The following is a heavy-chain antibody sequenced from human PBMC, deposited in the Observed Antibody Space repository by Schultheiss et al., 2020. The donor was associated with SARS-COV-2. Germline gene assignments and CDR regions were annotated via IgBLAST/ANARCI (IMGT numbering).Heavy chain of an antibody. CDR3: AREKFTGYYYYGMDV. Sequence: SLKISCAGSGFTFNIHAMHWVRQPPGKGLEWVADISYDGSSEFYADSVKGRFTISRDNSKNTVYLQMNSLRAEDTAVYYCAREKFTGYYYYGMDVWGQGTTVTVSS. J-gene: IGHJ6*02. D-gene: IGHD3-16*01. V-gene: IGHV3-30*01. CDR2: ISYDGSSE. CDR1: GFTFNIHA.